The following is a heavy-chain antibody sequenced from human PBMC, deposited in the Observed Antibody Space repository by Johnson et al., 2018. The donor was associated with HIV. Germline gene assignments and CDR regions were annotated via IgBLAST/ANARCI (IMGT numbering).Heavy chain of an antibody. J-gene: IGHJ3*02. V-gene: IGHV3-11*01. CDR3: ARARAGDAFDI. CDR2: ISYDGSIK. Sequence: VQLVESGGGLVKPGGSLRLSCAASGFTFSDYYMSWIRQAPGQGLQWVALISYDGSIKYFADSMQGRFTNSRDNAKNSLYLQMNSLRAEDTAVYYCARARAGDAFDIWGQGTMVTVSS. D-gene: IGHD6-13*01. CDR1: GFTFSDYY.